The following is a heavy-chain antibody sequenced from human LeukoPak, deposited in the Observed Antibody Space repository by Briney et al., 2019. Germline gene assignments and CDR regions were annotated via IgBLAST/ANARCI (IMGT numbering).Heavy chain of an antibody. CDR1: GFTFSSYS. D-gene: IGHD1-14*01. J-gene: IGHJ4*02. CDR2: ISSSSGAI. V-gene: IGHV3-48*01. Sequence: GGSLRLSCAASGFTFSSYSMNWVRQAPGKGLEWVSYISSSSGAIYYADSVKGRFTISRDNAKNSLYLQMNSLRAEDTAVYYCARNNVFDYWGQGTLVTVSS. CDR3: ARNNVFDY.